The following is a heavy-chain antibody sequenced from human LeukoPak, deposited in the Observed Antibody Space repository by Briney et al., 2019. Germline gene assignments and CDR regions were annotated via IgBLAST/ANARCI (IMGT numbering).Heavy chain of an antibody. CDR1: GFTFSSYS. CDR3: ARDTTLNWFDP. V-gene: IGHV3-21*01. CDR2: ISSSSSYI. J-gene: IGHJ5*02. Sequence: GESLRLSCAASGFTFSSYSMNWVRQAPGKGLEWVSSISSSSSYIYYADSVKGRFTISRDNAKNSLYLQMNSLRAEDTAVYYCARDTTLNWFDPWGQGTLVTVSS. D-gene: IGHD1-26*01.